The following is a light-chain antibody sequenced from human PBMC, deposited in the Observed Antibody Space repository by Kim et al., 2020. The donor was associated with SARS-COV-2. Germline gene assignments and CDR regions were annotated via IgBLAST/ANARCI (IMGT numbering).Light chain of an antibody. V-gene: IGLV2-14*03. Sequence: QSVLTQPASVSGSPGQSITISCTGTSSDVGGYNYVSWYQQYPGKAPKLMLYDVTKRPSGVSNRFSGSKSGNTASLTISGLQAEDEADYYCSSYGSSGYFFGTGAKVTVL. J-gene: IGLJ1*01. CDR1: SSDVGGYNY. CDR2: DVT. CDR3: SSYGSSGYF.